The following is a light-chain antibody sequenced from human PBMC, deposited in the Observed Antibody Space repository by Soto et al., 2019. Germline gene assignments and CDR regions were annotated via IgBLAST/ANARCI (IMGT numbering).Light chain of an antibody. CDR3: QHMRT. Sequence: DIHITHSPSTLSASIGDIFTITCRASQNINNWIAWYQQKPGKAPKFLIYDASTLESGVPSRFSGSGFGTEFSLTISSLQPDDFGSYYCQHMRTFGQGTKVDIK. CDR2: DAS. V-gene: IGKV1-5*01. CDR1: QNINNW. J-gene: IGKJ1*01.